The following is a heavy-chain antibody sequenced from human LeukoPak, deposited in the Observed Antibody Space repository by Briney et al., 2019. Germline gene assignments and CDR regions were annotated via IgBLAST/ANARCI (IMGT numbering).Heavy chain of an antibody. CDR3: ARLLHYYGSGSYYDY. V-gene: IGHV4-39*01. D-gene: IGHD3-10*01. CDR2: IYYSGST. J-gene: IGHJ4*02. Sequence: PSQTLSLTCTVSGGYISSGSYYWGWIRQPPGKGLEWIGSIYYSGSTYYNPSLKSRVTISVDTSKNQFSLKLSSVTAADTAVYYCARLLHYYGSGSYYDYWGQGTLVTVSS. CDR1: GGYISSGSYY.